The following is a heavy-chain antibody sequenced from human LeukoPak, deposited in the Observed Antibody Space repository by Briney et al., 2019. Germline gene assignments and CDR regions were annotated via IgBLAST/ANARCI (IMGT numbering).Heavy chain of an antibody. J-gene: IGHJ4*02. CDR2: ISYDGSNK. V-gene: IGHV3-30-3*01. CDR1: GFTFSSYA. Sequence: GSLRLSCAASGFTFSSYAMHWVRQAPGKGLEWVAVISYDGSNKYYADSVKGRFTISRDNSMNTLYLQMNSLRAEDTAVYYCARDHTSDNCSGGSCYKDYWGQGTLVTVSS. D-gene: IGHD2-15*01. CDR3: ARDHTSDNCSGGSCYKDY.